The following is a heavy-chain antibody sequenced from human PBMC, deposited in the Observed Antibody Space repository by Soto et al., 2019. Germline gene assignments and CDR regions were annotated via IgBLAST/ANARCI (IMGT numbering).Heavy chain of an antibody. CDR2: INHSGST. CDR3: ARRVVRGFGELLRYYYYYYGMDV. J-gene: IGHJ6*02. V-gene: IGHV4-34*01. CDR1: GGSFSGYY. D-gene: IGHD3-10*01. Sequence: QVQLQQWGAGLLKPSETLSLTCAVYGGSFSGYYWSWIRQPPGKGLEWIGEINHSGSTNYNPSLKSRVTISVDTSKNQFSLKLSSVTAADTAVYYCARRVVRGFGELLRYYYYYYGMDVWGQGTTVTVSS.